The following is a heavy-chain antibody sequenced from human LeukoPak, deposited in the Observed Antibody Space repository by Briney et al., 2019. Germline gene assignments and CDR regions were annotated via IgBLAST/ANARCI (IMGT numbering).Heavy chain of an antibody. CDR3: ARERESGSYDSSGPYSFDY. CDR1: GYTFTRYA. Sequence: GASVKVSCKASGYTFTRYAIHWVRQAPGQRLEWMGWINAGNGYTKYSQKFQGRVTIARDTSATTTYMELSSLTSDDTAVYYCARERESGSYDSSGPYSFDYWGQGTLVTVSS. D-gene: IGHD3-22*01. CDR2: INAGNGYT. V-gene: IGHV1-3*01. J-gene: IGHJ4*02.